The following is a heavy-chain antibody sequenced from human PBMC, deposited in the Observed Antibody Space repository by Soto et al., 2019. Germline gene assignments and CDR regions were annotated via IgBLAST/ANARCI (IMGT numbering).Heavy chain of an antibody. D-gene: IGHD3-9*01. J-gene: IGHJ4*02. CDR1: GFTFTGFA. CDR2: ISYDGRNS. V-gene: IGHV3-30*04. CDR3: AKDRYFDSYYFEY. Sequence: GGSLRLSCAASGFTFTGFAVHWVRQAPGKGLEWVAVISYDGRNSHYADSVKGRLTISRDNSKNTVFLQMNSLTTEDTAIYYCAKDRYFDSYYFEYWGQGTRVTVSS.